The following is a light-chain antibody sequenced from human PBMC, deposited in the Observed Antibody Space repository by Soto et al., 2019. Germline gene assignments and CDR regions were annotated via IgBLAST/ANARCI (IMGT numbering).Light chain of an antibody. J-gene: IGKJ2*01. V-gene: IGKV1-5*03. CDR1: QSISSW. CDR2: KAS. Sequence: DIQMTQSPSTLSASVGDRVTITCRASQSISSWLAWYQQKPGKAPKLLIYKASSLESGVPSRFSGSGSGTEFTPTIRRLEAGYFSNYYFQQENCYPYTFGPGTKLEIK. CDR3: QQENCYPYT.